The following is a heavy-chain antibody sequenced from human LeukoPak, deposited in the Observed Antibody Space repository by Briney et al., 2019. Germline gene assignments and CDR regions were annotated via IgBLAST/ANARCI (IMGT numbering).Heavy chain of an antibody. CDR1: GGSISSYY. J-gene: IGHJ4*02. D-gene: IGHD2-2*01. V-gene: IGHV4-59*08. CDR2: IYYSGST. Sequence: SETLSLTCTVSGGSISSYYWSWIRQPPGKGLEWIGYIYYSGSTYYNPSLKSRVTISVDTSKNQFSLKLSSVTAADTAVYYCASQFCTTSTCYPYYFDSWGQGTLVTVSS. CDR3: ASQFCTTSTCYPYYFDS.